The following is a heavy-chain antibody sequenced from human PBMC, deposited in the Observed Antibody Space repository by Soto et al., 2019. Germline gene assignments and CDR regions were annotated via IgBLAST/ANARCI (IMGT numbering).Heavy chain of an antibody. V-gene: IGHV3-33*01. Sequence: QVQLVESGGGVVQPGRSRRLSCAASGFTFSSYGMHWVRQAPSKGLEWVAVIWYDGSNKYYADSVKGRFTISRDNSKNTLYLQMNSLRAEDTAVYYCARQATHYSSSWFASYYYGMDVWGQGTTVTVSS. J-gene: IGHJ6*02. D-gene: IGHD6-13*01. CDR1: GFTFSSYG. CDR2: IWYDGSNK. CDR3: ARQATHYSSSWFASYYYGMDV.